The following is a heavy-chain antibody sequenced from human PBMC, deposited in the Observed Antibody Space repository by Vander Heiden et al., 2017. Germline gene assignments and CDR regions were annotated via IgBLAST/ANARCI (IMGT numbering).Heavy chain of an antibody. CDR2: IWYDGSNK. V-gene: IGHV3-33*01. CDR3: ARISEDSSGYSDY. J-gene: IGHJ4*02. D-gene: IGHD3-22*01. CDR1: GFTFSCYG. Sequence: QVQLVESGGGVVQPWRSLRLSWAASGFTFSCYGMPWVRQAPGKGLEWVAVIWYDGSNKYYADSVKGRFTISRDNSKNTLYLQMNSLRAEDTAVYYCARISEDSSGYSDYWGQGTLVTVSS.